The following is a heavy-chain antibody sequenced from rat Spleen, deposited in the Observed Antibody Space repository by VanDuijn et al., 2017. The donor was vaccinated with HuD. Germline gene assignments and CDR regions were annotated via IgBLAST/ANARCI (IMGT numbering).Heavy chain of an antibody. CDR3: ARAGYLRDWYFDF. CDR2: ISSDGGRN. D-gene: IGHD2-2*01. CDR1: GFTFSNAA. J-gene: IGHJ1*01. Sequence: EVQVVESGGGLVQPKESLKISCAASGFTFSNAAVYWVRQAPTKGLEWVATISSDGGRNFYRDSVKGRFTISRDNAKSTLYLQMDSLRSEDTATYYCARAGYLRDWYFDFWGPGTMVTVSS. V-gene: IGHV5-29*01.